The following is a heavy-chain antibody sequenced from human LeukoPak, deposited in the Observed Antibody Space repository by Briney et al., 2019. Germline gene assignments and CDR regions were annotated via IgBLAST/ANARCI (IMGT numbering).Heavy chain of an antibody. D-gene: IGHD3-10*01. CDR1: GYTFTDFY. Sequence: ASVKISCKASGYTFTDFYIHWVHQAPGKGFEWMGRVDPEDGEAIYAEKFRGRVTMTADTSTDTAYLELRSLKSDDTALYYCATYPEISMVLQYWGQGSLVTVSS. V-gene: IGHV1-69-2*01. CDR2: VDPEDGEA. J-gene: IGHJ4*02. CDR3: ATYPEISMVLQY.